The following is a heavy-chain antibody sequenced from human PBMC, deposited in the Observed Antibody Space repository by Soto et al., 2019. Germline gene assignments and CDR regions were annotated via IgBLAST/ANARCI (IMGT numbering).Heavy chain of an antibody. J-gene: IGHJ6*02. CDR1: GGSISSSSYY. CDR3: ARALVRRPGELLWSGYSHGYYYYYGMDV. V-gene: IGHV4-39*01. Sequence: SETLSLTCTVSGGSISSSSYYWGWIRQPPGKGLEWIGSIYYSGSTYYNPSLKSRVTISVDTSKNQFSLKLSSVTAADTAVYYCARALVRRPGELLWSGYSHGYYYYYGMDVWGQGTTVTVSS. D-gene: IGHD3-3*01. CDR2: IYYSGST.